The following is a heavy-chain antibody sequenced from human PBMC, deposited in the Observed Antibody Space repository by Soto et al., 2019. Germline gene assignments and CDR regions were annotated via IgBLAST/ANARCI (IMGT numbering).Heavy chain of an antibody. Sequence: GGSLRLSCAASGFTFSSYGMHWVRQAPGKGLEWVAVISYDGSNKYYADSVKGRFTISRDNSKNTLYLQMNSLRAEDTAVYYCAKVDTAMVAENYYYYGMDVWGQGTTVTVSS. CDR1: GFTFSSYG. J-gene: IGHJ6*02. V-gene: IGHV3-30*18. D-gene: IGHD5-18*01. CDR3: AKVDTAMVAENYYYYGMDV. CDR2: ISYDGSNK.